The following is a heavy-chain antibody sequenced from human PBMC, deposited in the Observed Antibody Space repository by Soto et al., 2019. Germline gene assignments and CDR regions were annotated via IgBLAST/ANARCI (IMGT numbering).Heavy chain of an antibody. CDR1: GFTFSSYG. V-gene: IGHV3-30*18. J-gene: IGHJ4*02. D-gene: IGHD1-7*01. Sequence: QVQLVVSGGGVVQPGRSLRLSCAASGFTFSSYGMHWVRQAPGKGLEWVAVILSDGNNKFYADSVKGRFTISRDNSKNTLYLQMDSLRVEDTAVYYCAKGRGNYWAIDSWGQGTLVTVSS. CDR2: ILSDGNNK. CDR3: AKGRGNYWAIDS.